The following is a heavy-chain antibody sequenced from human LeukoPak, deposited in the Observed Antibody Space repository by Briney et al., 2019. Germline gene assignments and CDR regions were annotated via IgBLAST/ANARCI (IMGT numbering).Heavy chain of an antibody. CDR3: AKEFSLDIVVVPAAFDY. V-gene: IGHV3-33*05. J-gene: IGHJ4*02. Sequence: PGGSLRLSCVASGFTFTYYGMHWVRQAPGKGLEWVAVISYDGSNKYYADSVKGRFTISRDNSKNTLYLQMNSLRAEDTAVYYCAKEFSLDIVVVPAAFDYWGQGTLVTVSS. CDR2: ISYDGSNK. CDR1: GFTFTYYG. D-gene: IGHD2-2*03.